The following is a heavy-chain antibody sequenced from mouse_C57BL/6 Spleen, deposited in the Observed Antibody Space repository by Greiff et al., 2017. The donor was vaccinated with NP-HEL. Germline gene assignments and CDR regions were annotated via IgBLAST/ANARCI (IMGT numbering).Heavy chain of an antibody. Sequence: VQLQQPGPELVKPGASVKISCKASGYSFTGYYMNWVKQSPEKSLEWIGEINPSTGGTTYNQKFKAKATLTVDKSSSTAYMQLKSLTSEDSAVYYCARWLPRYGMDYWGQGTSVTVSS. CDR1: GYSFTGYY. CDR2: INPSTGGT. V-gene: IGHV1-42*01. J-gene: IGHJ4*01. D-gene: IGHD2-2*01. CDR3: ARWLPRYGMDY.